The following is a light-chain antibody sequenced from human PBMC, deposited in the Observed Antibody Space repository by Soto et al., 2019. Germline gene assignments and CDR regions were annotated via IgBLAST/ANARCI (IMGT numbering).Light chain of an antibody. V-gene: IGKV2-28*01. Sequence: EIVLTQSPPSLTVTPGEPASISCSSSQRLLHSNGNIFLEWYLQKPGQSPQLLIYLGFNRASGVPDRVSGSGEGTDFTLKISRVEAEDAGIYYCMQALQTPYTFGQGTKLEIK. CDR1: QRLLHSNGNIF. J-gene: IGKJ2*01. CDR3: MQALQTPYT. CDR2: LGF.